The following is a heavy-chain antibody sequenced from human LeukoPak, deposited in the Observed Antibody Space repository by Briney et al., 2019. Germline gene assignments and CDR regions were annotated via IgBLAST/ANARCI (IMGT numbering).Heavy chain of an antibody. CDR2: INPSSGGT. D-gene: IGHD3-16*01. J-gene: IGHJ1*01. V-gene: IGHV1-2*02. CDR1: GYIFTGYY. Sequence: GASVKVSCKASGYIFTGYYMHWVRQAPGQGLEWMGWINPSSGGTKSAQKFQGRVIMTRDTSISTAYMELRSLSSDDTAVYYCARGRQLHLGELFPFAEFFQPWGQGTLVTVFS. CDR3: ARGRQLHLGELFPFAEFFQP.